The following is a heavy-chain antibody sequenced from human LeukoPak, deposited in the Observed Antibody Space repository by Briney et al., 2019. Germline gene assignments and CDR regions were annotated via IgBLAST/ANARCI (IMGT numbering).Heavy chain of an antibody. Sequence: GGSLRLSCAASGFTFSSYGMHWVRQAPGKGLEWVAVISYDGSNKYYADSVKGRFTISRDNSKNTLYLQMNSLRAEDTAVYYCAVGPRGTIFGVVTPFDYWGQGTLVTVSS. V-gene: IGHV3-30*03. CDR3: AVGPRGTIFGVVTPFDY. CDR1: GFTFSSYG. D-gene: IGHD3-3*01. J-gene: IGHJ4*02. CDR2: ISYDGSNK.